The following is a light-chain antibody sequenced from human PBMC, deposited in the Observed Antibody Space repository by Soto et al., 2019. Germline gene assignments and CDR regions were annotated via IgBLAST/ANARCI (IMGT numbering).Light chain of an antibody. CDR3: QQRNNWPRLT. J-gene: IGKJ5*01. CDR1: QNVRNY. CDR2: EAS. V-gene: IGKV3-11*01. Sequence: EIVLTQSPATLSLSPGERATLSCRASQNVRNYLAWYQHKPGQAPRLLIYEASNRATGIPARFSGSGSGTDFTLTISSLEPADFAVYSCQQRNNWPRLTFGQGTRLEIK.